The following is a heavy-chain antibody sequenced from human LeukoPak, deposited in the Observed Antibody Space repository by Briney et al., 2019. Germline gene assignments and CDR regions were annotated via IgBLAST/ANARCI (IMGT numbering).Heavy chain of an antibody. D-gene: IGHD2-15*01. CDR3: APSPCSGDSCYRFDF. V-gene: IGHV4-59*12. Sequence: PSETLSLTCTVSGGSISSFYWSWIRQPPGKGLEWIGEIHHSGSTKYNPSLKSRVTISVDKSKNQFSLKLNSVTAADTAVYYCAPSPCSGDSCYRFDFWGQGTQVTVSS. CDR1: GGSISSFY. J-gene: IGHJ4*02. CDR2: IHHSGST.